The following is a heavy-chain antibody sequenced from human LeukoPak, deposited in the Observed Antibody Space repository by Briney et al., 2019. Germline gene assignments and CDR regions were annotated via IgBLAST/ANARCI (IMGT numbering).Heavy chain of an antibody. CDR3: ARARLGYSYGS. CDR1: GFIFSNYW. J-gene: IGHJ5*02. V-gene: IGHV3-7*01. Sequence: PGGSLRLACVAYGFIFSNYWMSWVRQAPGKGLEWLANIKQDGSEKYYVDSVKGRFTISRDNAKNSLYLQMNSLRAEDTAVYYCARARLGYSYGSWGQGTLVTVSS. D-gene: IGHD5-18*01. CDR2: IKQDGSEK.